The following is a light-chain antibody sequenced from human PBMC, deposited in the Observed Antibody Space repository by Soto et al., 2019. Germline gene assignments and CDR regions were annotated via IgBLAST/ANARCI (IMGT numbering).Light chain of an antibody. CDR3: QLYGSSPLWA. CDR2: GAS. J-gene: IGKJ1*01. Sequence: EIVLTQSPGTLSLSPGERATLSCRASQSVRSSYLAWYQQKPGQAPRLLIYGASSRATGIPDRFSGSGSGTDFTLTISRLEPEDFAVYYCQLYGSSPLWAFGQGNKVEIK. CDR1: QSVRSSY. V-gene: IGKV3-20*01.